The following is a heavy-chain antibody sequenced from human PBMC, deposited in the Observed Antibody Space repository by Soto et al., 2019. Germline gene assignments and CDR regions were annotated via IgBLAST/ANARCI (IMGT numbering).Heavy chain of an antibody. J-gene: IGHJ6*02. D-gene: IGHD2-2*02. CDR1: GFTFSNYN. V-gene: IGHV3-48*02. CDR3: ARDWGYCSSTSCYTGYGLGV. Sequence: EVQLVESGGGLVQPGGSLRLSCAASGFTFSNYNMNWVRQAPGKGLEWVSYISSSSSTIYYADSVKGRFTISRDNAKNSLYLQMNSLRDEDTAVYYCARDWGYCSSTSCYTGYGLGVWGQGTTVTVSS. CDR2: ISSSSSTI.